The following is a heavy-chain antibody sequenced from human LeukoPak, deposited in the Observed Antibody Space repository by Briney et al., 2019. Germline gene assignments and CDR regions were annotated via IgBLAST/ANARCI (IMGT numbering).Heavy chain of an antibody. V-gene: IGHV3-7*03. Sequence: GGSLRLSCAASGFTFSSYWMSWVRQAPGKGLEWVANIKQDGSEKYYVDSVKGRFTISRDNAKNSLYLQMNSLRAEDTALYYCAKDRVRYSSSRSYNWFDPWGQGTLVTVFS. CDR2: IKQDGSEK. J-gene: IGHJ5*02. CDR1: GFTFSSYW. D-gene: IGHD6-13*01. CDR3: AKDRVRYSSSRSYNWFDP.